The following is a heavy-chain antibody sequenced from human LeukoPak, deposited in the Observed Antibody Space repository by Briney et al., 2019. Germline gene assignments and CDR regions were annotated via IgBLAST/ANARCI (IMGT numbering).Heavy chain of an antibody. V-gene: IGHV4-34*01. Sequence: GSLRLSCAASGFTFRSYAMSWVGQAPGKGREWIGEINDSGSPTYTPSLKSRVTISENKSLTQSSLRLGAVTAADTAVYFCARGATRRSFGEDYYYYMDVWGKGTTVTVSS. D-gene: IGHD3-10*01. CDR1: GFTFRSYA. CDR3: ARGATRRSFGEDYYYYMDV. CDR2: INDSGSP. J-gene: IGHJ6*03.